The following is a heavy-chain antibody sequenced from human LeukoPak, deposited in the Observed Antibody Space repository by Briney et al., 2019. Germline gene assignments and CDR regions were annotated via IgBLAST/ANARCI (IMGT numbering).Heavy chain of an antibody. CDR3: ARGCITIFGVVITSCYYYGMDV. D-gene: IGHD3-3*01. J-gene: IGHJ6*02. Sequence: ASVKVSCKASGYTFTSYDINWVRQATGQGLEWMGWMNPNSGNTGYAQKFQGRVTMTRNTSISTAYVELSSLRSEDTAVYYCARGCITIFGVVITSCYYYGMDVWGQGTTVTVSS. CDR2: MNPNSGNT. V-gene: IGHV1-8*01. CDR1: GYTFTSYD.